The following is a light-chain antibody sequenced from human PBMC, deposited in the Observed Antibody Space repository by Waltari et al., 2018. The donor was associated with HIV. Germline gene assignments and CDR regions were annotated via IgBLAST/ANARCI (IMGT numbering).Light chain of an antibody. CDR3: QQYYAFPLT. Sequence: DVVVTQCQDSLAVPVGERDSLICTSSRTLLYSCNNKSYLAWYQQKAGQRPKFLIYCASTRESGVPDRFSGSGSGTDFTLTISSLQAEDVAVYYCQQYYAFPLTFGGGTKVEIK. V-gene: IGKV4-1*01. J-gene: IGKJ4*01. CDR1: RTLLYSCNNKSY. CDR2: CAS.